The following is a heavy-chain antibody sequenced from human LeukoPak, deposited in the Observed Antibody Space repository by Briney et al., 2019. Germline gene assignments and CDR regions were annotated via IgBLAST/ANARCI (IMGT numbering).Heavy chain of an antibody. CDR1: GFTFDDYG. D-gene: IGHD6-19*01. V-gene: IGHV3-20*04. CDR3: AKDRGVGSSGREYYFDY. J-gene: IGHJ4*02. Sequence: GGSLRLSCAASGFTFDDYGMSWVRQAPGKGLEWVSGINWNGGSTGYADSVKGRFTISRDNSKNTLYLQMSSLRAEDTAVYYCAKDRGVGSSGREYYFDYWGQGTLVTVSS. CDR2: INWNGGST.